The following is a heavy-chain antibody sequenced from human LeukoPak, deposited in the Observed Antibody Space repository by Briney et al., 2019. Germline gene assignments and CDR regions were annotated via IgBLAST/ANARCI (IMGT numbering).Heavy chain of an antibody. CDR1: GFTFRNYV. V-gene: IGHV3-23*01. CDR2: ISGSGGSI. CDR3: AREEELWFG. J-gene: IGHJ4*02. Sequence: GGSLRLSCAASGFTFRNYVMTWVRQAPGKGLEWVSGISGSGGSIYYADSVKGRFTISRDNAKNSLYLQMNSLRAEDTAVYYCAREEELWFGGGQGTLVTVSS. D-gene: IGHD3-10*01.